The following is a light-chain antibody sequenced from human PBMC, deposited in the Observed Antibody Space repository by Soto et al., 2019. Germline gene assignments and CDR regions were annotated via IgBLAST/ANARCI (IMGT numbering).Light chain of an antibody. CDR1: QSISSY. Sequence: DIQMTQSPSSLSASVGDRVTITCRASQSISSYLNWYQQKPGKAPKLLIYAAFSLQSGVPSRFSGSGSGTYFTLTISSLQPEDFATYYCQQSYSTPYTFGQGTKLEIK. CDR2: AAF. CDR3: QQSYSTPYT. V-gene: IGKV1-39*01. J-gene: IGKJ2*01.